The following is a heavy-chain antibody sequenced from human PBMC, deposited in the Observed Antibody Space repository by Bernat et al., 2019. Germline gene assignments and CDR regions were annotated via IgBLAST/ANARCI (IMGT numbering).Heavy chain of an antibody. V-gene: IGHV1-46*01. CDR1: GYTFTSYG. Sequence: QVQLVQSGAEVKKPGASVKVSCKASGYTFTSYGISWVRQAPGQGLEWMGFINPTGGSTNYAQKFQGRVTMTRDTSTSTVYMELSSLRSEDTAVYYCARNIGYAFDIWGQGTMVTVSS. CDR3: ARNIGYAFDI. J-gene: IGHJ3*02. CDR2: INPTGGST.